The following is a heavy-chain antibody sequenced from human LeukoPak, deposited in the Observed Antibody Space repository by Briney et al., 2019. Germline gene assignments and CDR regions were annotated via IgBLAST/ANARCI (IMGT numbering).Heavy chain of an antibody. Sequence: PGGSLRLSCAASGFTFSSYGMPWVRQAPGKGLEWVAVISYDGSNKYYADSVKGRFTISRDNSKNTLYLQMNSLRAEDTAVYYCAKEVTMIVVVIRDWGQGTLVTVSS. J-gene: IGHJ4*02. CDR1: GFTFSSYG. CDR3: AKEVTMIVVVIRD. CDR2: ISYDGSNK. D-gene: IGHD3-22*01. V-gene: IGHV3-30*18.